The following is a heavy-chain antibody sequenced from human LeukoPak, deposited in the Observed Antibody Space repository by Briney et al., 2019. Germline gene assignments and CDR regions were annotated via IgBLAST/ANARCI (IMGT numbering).Heavy chain of an antibody. Sequence: PGRSLRLSCAASGFTFSSYGMHWVRQAPGKRLEWVAVIWFDGSNKYCADSVKGRFTISRDNSKNTLDLQMNSLRAEDTAVYYCARDGGYCSRTSCPASRMDVWGKGTTVTVSS. V-gene: IGHV3-33*01. D-gene: IGHD2-2*03. J-gene: IGHJ6*03. CDR3: ARDGGYCSRTSCPASRMDV. CDR2: IWFDGSNK. CDR1: GFTFSSYG.